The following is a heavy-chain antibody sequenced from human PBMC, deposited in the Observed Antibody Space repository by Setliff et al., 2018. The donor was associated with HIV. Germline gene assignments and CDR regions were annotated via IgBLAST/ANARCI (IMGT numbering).Heavy chain of an antibody. CDR1: GGSITSHY. V-gene: IGHV4-59*11. J-gene: IGHJ4*02. CDR3: ARLAASRLVY. CDR2: IYYSATT. Sequence: ASETLSLTCTVSGGSITSHYWNWIRQPPGKGLEWIGYIYYSATTNYNPSLRSRVTISLDTSKSQFSLRLTSVTAADTAVYFCARLAASRLVYWGRGTLVTVSS.